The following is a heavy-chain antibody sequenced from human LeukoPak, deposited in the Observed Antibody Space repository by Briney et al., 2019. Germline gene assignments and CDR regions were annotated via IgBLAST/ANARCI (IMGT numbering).Heavy chain of an antibody. CDR3: ARCRDEYSSSPYFDY. D-gene: IGHD6-6*01. CDR1: VDSISSHY. CDR2: IYYSGST. V-gene: IGHV4-59*11. J-gene: IGHJ4*02. Sequence: SETLSLTCAVSVDSISSHYWRWIPQPPGKGLESIGHIYYSGSTNYNPSLKSRVTISVDTSKNQFSLKLSSVTAADTAVYYCARCRDEYSSSPYFDYWGQGTLVTVSS.